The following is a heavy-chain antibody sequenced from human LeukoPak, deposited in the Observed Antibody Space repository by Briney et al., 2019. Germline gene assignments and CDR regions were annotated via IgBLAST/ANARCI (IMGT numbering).Heavy chain of an antibody. V-gene: IGHV1-2*02. CDR2: INCNNGVP. J-gene: IGHJ5*02. D-gene: IGHD5-12*01. Sequence: ASVKVSCKASGYRFTDAFIHWVREAPGQGLEWLGSINCNNGVPKSARKFQGRVSMTRDTSISTAYMELGRLTKDDTATYFCAYGYGGSDAPRFDAWGQGALISVSS. CDR3: AYGYGGSDAPRFDA. CDR1: GYRFTDAF.